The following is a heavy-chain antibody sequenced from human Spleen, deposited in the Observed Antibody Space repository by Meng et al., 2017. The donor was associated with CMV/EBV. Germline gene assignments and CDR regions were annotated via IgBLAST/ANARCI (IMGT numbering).Heavy chain of an antibody. CDR2: INHSGST. Sequence: GSLRLSCAVYGGSLSGYYWSWIRQPPGKGLEWIGEINHSGSTNYNPSLKSRVTISVDTSKNQFSLKLSSVTAADTAVYYCARGDHYYGMDVWGQGTTVTVSS. CDR1: GGSLSGYY. J-gene: IGHJ6*02. V-gene: IGHV4-34*01. CDR3: ARGDHYYGMDV.